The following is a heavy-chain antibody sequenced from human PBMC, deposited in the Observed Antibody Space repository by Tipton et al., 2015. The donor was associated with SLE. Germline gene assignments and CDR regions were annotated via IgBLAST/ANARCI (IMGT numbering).Heavy chain of an antibody. CDR1: GFSFSAYG. CDR2: MRYDGSYQ. CDR3: AKERLSGYDRYYFET. V-gene: IGHV3-30*02. D-gene: IGHD5-12*01. Sequence: SLLLSCAASGFSFSAYGMHFILPLPSPFLHFFSFMRYDGSYQDYADSVRGRFTISRDNSKNFLYLQMNSLTTEDTGIYYCAKERLSGYDRYYFETWGQGSLVTVAS. J-gene: IGHJ4*02.